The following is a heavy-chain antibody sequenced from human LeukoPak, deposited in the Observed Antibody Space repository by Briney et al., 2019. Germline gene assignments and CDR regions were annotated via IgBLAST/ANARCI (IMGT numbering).Heavy chain of an antibody. CDR2: IYYSGST. J-gene: IGHJ4*02. V-gene: IGHV4-59*01. Sequence: PSETLSLTCTVSGGSISSYYWSWIRQPPGKGLEWIGYIYYSGSTNYNPSLKSRVTISVDTSKNQFSLKLSSVTAADTAVYYCARAEVIGSSWYLPTAEWGQGTLVTVSS. CDR1: GGSISSYY. CDR3: ARAEVIGSSWYLPTAE. D-gene: IGHD6-13*01.